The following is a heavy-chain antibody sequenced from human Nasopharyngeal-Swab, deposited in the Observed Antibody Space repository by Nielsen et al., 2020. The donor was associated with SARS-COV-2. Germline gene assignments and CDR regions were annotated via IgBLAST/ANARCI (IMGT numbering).Heavy chain of an antibody. CDR3: ARDGEPELYYFDY. CDR2: ISSSSSYI. V-gene: IGHV3-21*01. J-gene: IGHJ4*02. Sequence: WIRQPQEKGLEWVSYISSSSSYIYYADSVKGRFTISRDNAKNSLYLQMNSLRAEDTAVYYCARDGEPELYYFDYWGQGTLVTVSS. D-gene: IGHD1-14*01.